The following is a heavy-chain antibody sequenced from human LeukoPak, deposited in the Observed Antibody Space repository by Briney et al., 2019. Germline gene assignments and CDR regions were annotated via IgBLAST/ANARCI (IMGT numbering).Heavy chain of an antibody. CDR2: ISAYNGNT. CDR1: GYSFTSYG. Sequence: GASVKVSCKASGYSFTSYGISWVRQAPGQGLQWMGWISAYNGNTYYAQKFQGRLTMTTDTSTTTAYMEVRSLRSDDTAVYFCARDISWGSCSSTSCPAPPYGMDVWGQGTTVTVSS. V-gene: IGHV1-18*01. J-gene: IGHJ6*02. D-gene: IGHD2-2*01. CDR3: ARDISWGSCSSTSCPAPPYGMDV.